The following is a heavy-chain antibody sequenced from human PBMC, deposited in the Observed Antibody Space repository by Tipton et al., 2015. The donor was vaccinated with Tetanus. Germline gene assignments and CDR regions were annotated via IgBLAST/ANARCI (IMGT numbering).Heavy chain of an antibody. Sequence: QLVQSGAEVKKPGESLKISCKGSGYSFTSYWIGWGRQMPGEGLEWMGIIYPGDSDTRYSQSFQGQVTISADKSISTAYLQWSSRKASDTAMYYCARLRDWNLMVHNWFDPWGQGTLVTVSS. V-gene: IGHV5-51*01. D-gene: IGHD1-1*01. CDR3: ARLRDWNLMVHNWFDP. CDR1: GYSFTSYW. J-gene: IGHJ5*02. CDR2: IYPGDSDT.